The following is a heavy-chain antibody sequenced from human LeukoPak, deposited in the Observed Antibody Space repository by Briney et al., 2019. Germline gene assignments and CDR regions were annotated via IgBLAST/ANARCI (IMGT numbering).Heavy chain of an antibody. CDR2: IYTSGST. V-gene: IGHV4-61*02. D-gene: IGHD3-3*01. CDR3: ARDRTIFGVVDAFDT. Sequence: PSQTLSLTCTVSGGSFSSGSYYWSWIRQPAGKGLEWIGCIYTSGSTNYNPSLKSRVTISVDTSKNQFSLKLSSVTAADTAVYYCARDRTIFGVVDAFDTWGQGTMVTVSS. J-gene: IGHJ3*02. CDR1: GGSFSSGSYY.